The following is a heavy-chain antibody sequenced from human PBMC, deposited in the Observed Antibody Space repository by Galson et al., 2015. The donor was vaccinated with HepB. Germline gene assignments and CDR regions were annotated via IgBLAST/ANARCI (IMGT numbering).Heavy chain of an antibody. Sequence: SLRLSCAASGFPFNNAWMNWVRQAPGKGLEWVGRIKSKSDGGTADYAAPVKGGFTISRDDSENTLYLQMNSLKTEDTAVYYCTTDLGWGNYPMGHDYWGQGTLVTVSS. CDR3: TTDLGWGNYPMGHDY. CDR1: GFPFNNAW. D-gene: IGHD3-10*01. V-gene: IGHV3-15*01. J-gene: IGHJ4*02. CDR2: IKSKSDGGTA.